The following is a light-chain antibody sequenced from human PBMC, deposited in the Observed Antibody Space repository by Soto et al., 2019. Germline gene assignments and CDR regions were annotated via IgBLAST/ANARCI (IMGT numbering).Light chain of an antibody. J-gene: IGKJ5*01. Sequence: EIVLTQSPATLSLSPGEGATLSCRASQSVSTYLAWYKQKPGQAPRLLIYDISTRAPGIPARFSVSGSATDFTLTISSLEPEDFAVYHCQQRSHWPPVTFGQGTRLEI. CDR1: QSVSTY. CDR3: QQRSHWPPVT. CDR2: DIS. V-gene: IGKV3-11*01.